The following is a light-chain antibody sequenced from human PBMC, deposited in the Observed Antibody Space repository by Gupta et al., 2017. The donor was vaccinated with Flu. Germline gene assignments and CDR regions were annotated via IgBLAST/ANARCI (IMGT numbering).Light chain of an antibody. CDR1: QSLSDSDDGHTY. Sequence: DIVMTQTPLSLPVTPGEPASIPCRPSQSLSDSDDGHTYLDWYLQKPGKSPQVLIYALSYLASGVPDRFSGSGSGTDFTLKISRVEAEDVGIYFCMQRIEFPLTFGQGTRLEIQ. CDR2: ALS. V-gene: IGKV2-40*01. CDR3: MQRIEFPLT. J-gene: IGKJ5*01.